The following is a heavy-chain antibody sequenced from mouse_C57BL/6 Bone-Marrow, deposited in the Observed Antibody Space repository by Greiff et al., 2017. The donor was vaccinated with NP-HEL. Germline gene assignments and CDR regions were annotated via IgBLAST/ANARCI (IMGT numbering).Heavy chain of an antibody. D-gene: IGHD1-1*01. CDR1: GYTFTGYW. J-gene: IGHJ4*01. CDR3: ARALIPPYYYGSSYLYYAMDY. Sequence: VQLQQSGAELMKPGASVKLSCKATGYTFTGYWIEWVKQRPGHGLEWIGEILPGSGSTNYNEKFKGKATFTADTSSNTAYMQLSSLTTEDSAIYYCARALIPPYYYGSSYLYYAMDYWGQGTSVTVSS. V-gene: IGHV1-9*01. CDR2: ILPGSGST.